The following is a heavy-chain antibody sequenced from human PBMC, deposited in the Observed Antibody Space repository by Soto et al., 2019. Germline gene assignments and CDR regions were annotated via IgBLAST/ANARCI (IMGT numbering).Heavy chain of an antibody. V-gene: IGHV1-24*01. Sequence: GASVKVSCKVSGYTLTELSMHWVRQAPGKGLEWMGGFDPEDGETIYAQKFQGRVTMTEDTSTDTAYMELSSLRSEDTAVYYCATGIEGSGFQYYFDYWGQGTLVTVSS. CDR1: GYTLTELS. CDR3: ATGIEGSGFQYYFDY. D-gene: IGHD6-19*01. J-gene: IGHJ4*02. CDR2: FDPEDGET.